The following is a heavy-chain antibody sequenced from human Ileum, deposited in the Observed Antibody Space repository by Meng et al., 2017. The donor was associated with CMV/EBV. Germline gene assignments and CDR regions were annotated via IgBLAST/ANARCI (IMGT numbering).Heavy chain of an antibody. CDR1: GFRFDIYG. D-gene: IGHD2-21*02. CDR2: VSNKNGET. Sequence: KTSGFRFDIYGITWVRQAPGQGLEWMAWVSNKNGETNYGQKFQGRVTVSRDTSTNTAYMELRSLRSDDSAVYYCARAGAEVTRSFDLWGQGTLVTVSS. V-gene: IGHV1-18*01. J-gene: IGHJ4*02. CDR3: ARAGAEVTRSFDL.